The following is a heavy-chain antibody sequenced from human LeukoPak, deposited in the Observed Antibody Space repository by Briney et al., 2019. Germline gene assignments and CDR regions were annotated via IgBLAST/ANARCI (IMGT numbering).Heavy chain of an antibody. D-gene: IGHD3-22*01. CDR1: GFTFSSYG. Sequence: GGSLRLSCVASGFTFSSYGMNWVRQAPGKGLEWVSVIYSGGSTYYADSVKGRFTISKDNSKNTLYLQMNGLRAEDTAVYYCAKGPSLYDSSGYYYYWYFDLWGRGTLVTVSS. CDR3: AKGPSLYDSSGYYYYWYFDL. J-gene: IGHJ2*01. V-gene: IGHV3-53*01. CDR2: IYSGGST.